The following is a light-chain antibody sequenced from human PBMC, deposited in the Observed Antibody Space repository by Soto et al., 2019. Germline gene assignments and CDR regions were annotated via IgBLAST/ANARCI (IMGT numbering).Light chain of an antibody. CDR2: AAS. V-gene: IGKV1-8*01. Sequence: IQMSQSPSSLSASVGDRFTITWRASQGVSSYLAWYQQKPGKAPKLLIYAASTLQSGVPSRFSGSGSGTDFTLTISCLQSEDFATYYCQQYYSYPPTFGQGTKVDI. CDR3: QQYYSYPPT. J-gene: IGKJ1*01. CDR1: QGVSSY.